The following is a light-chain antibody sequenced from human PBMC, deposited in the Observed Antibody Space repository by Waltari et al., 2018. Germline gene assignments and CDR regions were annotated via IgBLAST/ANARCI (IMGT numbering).Light chain of an antibody. J-gene: IGLJ2*01. CDR1: GSHTGSYV. Sequence: QSPLSQPPSASGTPGQRVAISCSGGGSHTGSYVVNWFHHAPGRAPKLVMHSNNERSPGVPDRFSGSKSGTSASLAISGLQSGDEGDYYCAAWDDNVKGPVFGGGTKVTVL. CDR3: AAWDDNVKGPV. V-gene: IGLV1-44*01. CDR2: SNN.